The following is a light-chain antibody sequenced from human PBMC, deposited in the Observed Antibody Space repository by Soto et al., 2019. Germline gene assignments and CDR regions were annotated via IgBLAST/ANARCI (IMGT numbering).Light chain of an antibody. J-gene: IGKJ1*01. CDR1: QSISSW. CDR3: QQYNGYSGT. CDR2: DAS. Sequence: DIQMTQSPSTLSASVGDRVTITCRASQSISSWLSWYQQKPGKAPKLLIYDASSLESGVPSRFSGSGSGTEFTLTIRSLQPDDFATYYCQQYNGYSGTFGQGTKVAI. V-gene: IGKV1-5*01.